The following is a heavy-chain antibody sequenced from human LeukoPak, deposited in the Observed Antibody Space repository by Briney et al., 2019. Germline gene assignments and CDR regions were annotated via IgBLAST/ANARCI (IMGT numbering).Heavy chain of an antibody. CDR2: IKSKTDGGIT. V-gene: IGHV3-15*01. D-gene: IGHD5-18*01. Sequence: GGSLRLSCAASGFTFSNAWMSWVRQAPGKGLEWVGRIKSKTDGGITDYAAPVKGRFTISRDDSKNTLYLQMNSLKTEDTAVYYCTQYTYGFFQYWGQGTLVTVSS. J-gene: IGHJ4*02. CDR1: GFTFSNAW. CDR3: TQYTYGFFQY.